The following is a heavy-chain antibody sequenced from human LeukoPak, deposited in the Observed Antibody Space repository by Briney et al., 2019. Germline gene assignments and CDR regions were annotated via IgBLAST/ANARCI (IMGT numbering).Heavy chain of an antibody. D-gene: IGHD2-15*01. CDR2: IKQDGSEK. V-gene: IGHV3-7*01. J-gene: IGHJ6*03. Sequence: GGSLRLSCAASGFTFSSYWMSWVRQAPGKGLEWVANIKQDGSEKYYVDSVKGRFTISRDNAKNSLYLQMNSLRAEDTAVYYCARGLAAATRDPDYYFYYYMDVWGKGTTVTISS. CDR3: ARGLAAATRDPDYYFYYYMDV. CDR1: GFTFSSYW.